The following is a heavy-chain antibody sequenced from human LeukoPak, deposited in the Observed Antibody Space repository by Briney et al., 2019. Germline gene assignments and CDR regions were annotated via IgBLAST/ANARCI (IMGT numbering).Heavy chain of an antibody. CDR2: ISSSSSYI. V-gene: IGHV3-21*01. CDR3: ARGPTYVWGSYRYLDY. Sequence: GGSLRLSCAASGFTFSSYSMNWVRQAPGKGLEWVSSISSSSSYIYYADSVKGRFTISRDNAKNSLYLQMNSLRAEDTAVYYCARGPTYVWGSYRYLDYWGQGTLVTVSS. CDR1: GFTFSSYS. J-gene: IGHJ4*02. D-gene: IGHD3-16*02.